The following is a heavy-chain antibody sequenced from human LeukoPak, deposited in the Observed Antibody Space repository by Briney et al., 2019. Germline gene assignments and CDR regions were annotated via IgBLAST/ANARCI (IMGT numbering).Heavy chain of an antibody. D-gene: IGHD3-10*01. CDR2: IYWDDDK. CDR3: AHRPYYGFAY. CDR1: GFSLSTSGVG. Sequence: SGPTLVKPTQTLTLTCTFSGFSLSTSGVGVGWIRQPPGKALEWLALIYWDDDKRYSPSLKNRLTITKDTSKNQVVLTMTNTDPVDTATYYCAHRPYYGFAYWGQGTLVTVSS. J-gene: IGHJ4*02. V-gene: IGHV2-5*02.